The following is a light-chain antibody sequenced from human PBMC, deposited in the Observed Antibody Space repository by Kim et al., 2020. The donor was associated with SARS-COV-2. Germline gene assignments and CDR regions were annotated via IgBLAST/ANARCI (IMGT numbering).Light chain of an antibody. CDR1: QAFRDH. Sequence: ASVGDRVTSTWRASQAFRDHLAWFQLRPGKVPKRLIYAASNLQSGVPSRFSGSGSGTEFTLTISSLQPEDFATYYCLQYGAYPWTFGQGTKVDIK. CDR2: AAS. CDR3: LQYGAYPWT. V-gene: IGKV1-17*03. J-gene: IGKJ1*01.